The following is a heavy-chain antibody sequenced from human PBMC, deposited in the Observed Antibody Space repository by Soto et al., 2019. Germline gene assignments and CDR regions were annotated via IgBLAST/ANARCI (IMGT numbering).Heavy chain of an antibody. V-gene: IGHV4-38-2*01. CDR2: LYHIGST. CDR1: GYSISSGNY. CDR3: RSSTSCYDESCVDV. J-gene: IGHJ6*02. Sequence: PSETLSLTCAVSGYSISSGNYWAWIRQPPGRGLEWIGGLYHIGSTHYNTSLKSRVTISVDTSKNHFSLELSSVTAADTAIYYCRSSTSCYDESCVDVWGQGTMVTVSS. D-gene: IGHD2-2*01.